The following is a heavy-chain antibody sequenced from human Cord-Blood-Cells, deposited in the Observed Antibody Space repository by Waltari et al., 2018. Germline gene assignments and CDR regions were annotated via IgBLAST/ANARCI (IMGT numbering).Heavy chain of an antibody. D-gene: IGHD6-19*01. V-gene: IGHV3-33*01. Sequence: QVQLVESGGGVVQPGRSLRLSCAASGFTFRSFGMPWVRQAPGKGLEWVAVIWYDGSNKYYADSVKGRFTISRDNSKNTLYLQMNSLRAEDTAVYYCARDKWLDAFDIWGQGTMVTVSS. J-gene: IGHJ3*02. CDR3: ARDKWLDAFDI. CDR2: IWYDGSNK. CDR1: GFTFRSFG.